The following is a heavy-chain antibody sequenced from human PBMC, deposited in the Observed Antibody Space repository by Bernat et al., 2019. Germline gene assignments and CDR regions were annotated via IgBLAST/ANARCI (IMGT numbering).Heavy chain of an antibody. CDR2: IYYSGST. D-gene: IGHD3-22*01. Sequence: QVQLQESGPGLVKPSGTLSLTCAVSGGSISSSSYYWGWIRQPPGKGLEWIGSIYYSGSTYYNPSLKSRVTISVDTSKNQFSLKLSSVTAADTAVYYCASHMIVVVYFDYWGQGTLVTVSS. V-gene: IGHV4-39*01. CDR1: GGSISSSSYY. J-gene: IGHJ4*02. CDR3: ASHMIVVVYFDY.